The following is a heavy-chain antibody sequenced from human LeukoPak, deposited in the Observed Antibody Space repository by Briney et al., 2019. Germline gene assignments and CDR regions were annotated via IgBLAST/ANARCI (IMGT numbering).Heavy chain of an antibody. CDR1: GFPFSSYG. J-gene: IGHJ4*02. CDR3: AKDRNIVIIPAAIEGFDY. D-gene: IGHD2-2*01. V-gene: IGHV3-33*06. CDR2: IWNDGSKK. Sequence: PGRSLRLSCAASGFPFSSYGMHWVRQVPGKGLEWVAVIWNDGSKKLYADSVKGRFTVSRDNHKNVVFLQMNTLRVDDTAVYYCAKDRNIVIIPAAIEGFDYWGLGTLVTVAS.